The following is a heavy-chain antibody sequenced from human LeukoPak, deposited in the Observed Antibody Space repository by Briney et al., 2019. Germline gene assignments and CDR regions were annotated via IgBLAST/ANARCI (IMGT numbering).Heavy chain of an antibody. Sequence: SETLSLTCTVSGVSISTYYWSWIRQPPGKGLEWIGYIHYSGSIKYNPSLKSRVTISLGTSKNQFSLRLSSVTAADTAVYYCARSVDIAMVTFDYWGQGTLVTVSS. CDR3: ARSVDIAMVTFDY. J-gene: IGHJ4*02. CDR2: IHYSGSI. CDR1: GVSISTYY. D-gene: IGHD5-18*01. V-gene: IGHV4-59*01.